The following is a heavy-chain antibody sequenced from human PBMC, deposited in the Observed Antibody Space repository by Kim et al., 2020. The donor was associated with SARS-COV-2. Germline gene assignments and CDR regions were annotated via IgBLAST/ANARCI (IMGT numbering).Heavy chain of an antibody. Sequence: GGSLRLSCAASGFTFSNAWMSWVRQAPGKGLEWVGRIKSKTDGGTTEYAAPVKGRFTISRDDSKNTLYLQMNSLKTEDTAVYYCTTVSGYYGSGSLYLLQHPGDAFDIGGQGTMVTASS. D-gene: IGHD3-10*01. V-gene: IGHV3-15*01. CDR1: GFTFSNAW. CDR3: TTVSGYYGSGSLYLLQHPGDAFDI. CDR2: IKSKTDGGTT. J-gene: IGHJ3*02.